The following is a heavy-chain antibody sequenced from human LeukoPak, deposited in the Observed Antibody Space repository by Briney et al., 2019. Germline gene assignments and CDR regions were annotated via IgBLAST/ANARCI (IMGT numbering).Heavy chain of an antibody. CDR2: IYYSGST. V-gene: IGHV4-31*03. CDR3: ARGAYCGGDCLNWFDP. J-gene: IGHJ5*02. CDR1: GGSISNGGYY. D-gene: IGHD2-21*02. Sequence: SETLSLTCTVSGGSISNGGYYWSWIRQHPGKGLEWVAYIYYSGSTYYNPSLESRATISVDTSKNQFSLKLSSVTAADTAVYYCARGAYCGGDCLNWFDPWGQGTLVTVSS.